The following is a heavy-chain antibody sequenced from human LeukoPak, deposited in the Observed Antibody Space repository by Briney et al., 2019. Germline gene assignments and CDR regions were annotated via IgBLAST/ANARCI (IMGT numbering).Heavy chain of an antibody. CDR2: IRRGTNSYTT. J-gene: IGHJ3*02. D-gene: IGHD3-16*01. V-gene: IGHV3-72*01. Sequence: PGGSLRLSCAASGFTFSDYILDWVRQAPGKGLEWVARIRRGTNSYTTEYAASVKGRFIISRDDSQNSLYLHMNGLKTEDTAMYYCSRDGGDSIWGQGTMVTVSS. CDR1: GFTFSDYI. CDR3: SRDGGDSI.